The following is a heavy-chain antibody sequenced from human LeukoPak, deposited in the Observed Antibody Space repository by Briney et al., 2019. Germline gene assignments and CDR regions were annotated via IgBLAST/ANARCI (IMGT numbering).Heavy chain of an antibody. CDR3: ARVHWSGGAFDI. CDR2: IYYSGST. CDR1: GGSISSYY. Sequence: PSETLSLTCTVSGGSISSYYWSWIRQPPGKGLEWIGYIYYSGSTNYNPSLKSRVTISVDTSENQFSLKLSSVTAADTAVYYCARVHWSGGAFDIWGQGTMVTVSS. V-gene: IGHV4-59*01. D-gene: IGHD3-10*01. J-gene: IGHJ3*02.